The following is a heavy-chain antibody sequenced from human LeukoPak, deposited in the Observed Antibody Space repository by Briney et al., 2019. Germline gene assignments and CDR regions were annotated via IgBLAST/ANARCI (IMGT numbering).Heavy chain of an antibody. Sequence: GGSLRLSCAASGFTFSSYEMNWVRQAPGKGLEWISYISSSGSTIYYADAESVKGRFTISRDNAKNSLYLQMNSLRAEDTAVYYCARRYSNHPYFLDYWGQGTLVTVSS. D-gene: IGHD4-11*01. CDR1: GFTFSSYE. CDR3: ARRYSNHPYFLDY. V-gene: IGHV3-48*03. J-gene: IGHJ4*02. CDR2: ISSSGSTI.